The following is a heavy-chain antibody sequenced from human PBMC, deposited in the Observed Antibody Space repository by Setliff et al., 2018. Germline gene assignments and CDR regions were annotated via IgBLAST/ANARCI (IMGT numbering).Heavy chain of an antibody. D-gene: IGHD3-22*01. CDR2: INTYSGAT. J-gene: IGHJ4*02. Sequence: ASVKVSCKASGYTFTDYYMQWVRQAPGQGLEWMGNINTYSGATNYAHKFQGRVTMTTDTSITTAYMELNSLTSDDTAVYFCTWGPGGYFDFWGQGTLVTVPS. CDR1: GYTFTDYY. CDR3: TWGPGGYFDF. V-gene: IGHV1-2*02.